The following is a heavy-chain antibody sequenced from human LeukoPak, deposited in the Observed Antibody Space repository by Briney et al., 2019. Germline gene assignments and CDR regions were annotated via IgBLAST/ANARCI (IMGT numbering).Heavy chain of an antibody. CDR3: ARGREVRGLDY. Sequence: SETLSLTCAVYGGSFSGYYWSWIRQPPGKGLEWIGEINHSGSTNYNPSLKSRVTISVDTSKNQFSLKLSSVTAADTAVHYCARGREVRGLDYWGQGTLVTVS. D-gene: IGHD3-10*01. J-gene: IGHJ4*02. V-gene: IGHV4-34*01. CDR1: GGSFSGYY. CDR2: INHSGST.